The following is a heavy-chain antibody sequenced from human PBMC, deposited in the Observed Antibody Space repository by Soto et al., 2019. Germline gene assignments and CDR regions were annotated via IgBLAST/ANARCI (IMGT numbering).Heavy chain of an antibody. D-gene: IGHD1-26*01. J-gene: IGHJ4*02. Sequence: ASVKVSCKASGYTFTSYARHWVRQAPGQRLEWMGWINAGNGNTKYSQKFQGRVTITRDTSASTACMELSSLRSEDTAVYSCARDGQWELLIFDYWGQGTLVTVSS. CDR1: GYTFTSYA. V-gene: IGHV1-3*01. CDR2: INAGNGNT. CDR3: ARDGQWELLIFDY.